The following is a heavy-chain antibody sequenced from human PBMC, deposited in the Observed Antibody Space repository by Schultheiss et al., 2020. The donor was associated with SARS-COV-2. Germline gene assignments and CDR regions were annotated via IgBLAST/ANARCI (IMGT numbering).Heavy chain of an antibody. Sequence: SETLSLTCAVYGGSFSGYYWSWIRQPPGKGLEWIGEINHSGSTYYNPSLKSRVTISVDTSKNQFSLKMRSVTAADTAVYYCALSWNFDSSGYWAFDIWGQGTMVTVSS. CDR2: INHSGST. CDR3: ALSWNFDSSGYWAFDI. V-gene: IGHV4-34*01. J-gene: IGHJ3*02. CDR1: GGSFSGYY. D-gene: IGHD3-22*01.